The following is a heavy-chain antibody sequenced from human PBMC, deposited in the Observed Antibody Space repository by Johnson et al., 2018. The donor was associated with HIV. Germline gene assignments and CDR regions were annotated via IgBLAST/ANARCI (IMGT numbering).Heavy chain of an antibody. CDR1: GFTFSSYW. CDR3: ARSLYYYDRGYAFDI. Sequence: VQLVESGGGLVQPGGSLRLSCAASGFTFSSYWMSWVRQAPGKGLEWVANIKQDGSEKYYVDSVKGRFTISRDNAKNSLYLQMNSLRAEDTAVYYCARSLYYYDRGYAFDIWGQGTMVTVSS. D-gene: IGHD3-22*01. J-gene: IGHJ3*02. V-gene: IGHV3-7*01. CDR2: IKQDGSEK.